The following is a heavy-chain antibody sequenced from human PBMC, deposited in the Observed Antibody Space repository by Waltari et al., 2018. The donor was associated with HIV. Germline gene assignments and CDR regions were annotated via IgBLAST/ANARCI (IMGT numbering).Heavy chain of an antibody. J-gene: IGHJ5*01. CDR3: ARAQYAARGWFDS. D-gene: IGHD2-15*01. CDR2: VSHSGGT. Sequence: QVRLQEWGAGLLKPSETLSLTCAVFGGSFSGYSWTWIRQPPGKGLEWIGEVSHSGGTNYNPSLKSRVIISVDTSKKQFYLNLTSVTAADTAVFYCARAQYAARGWFDSWGQGTLVTVSS. V-gene: IGHV4-34*02. CDR1: GGSFSGYS.